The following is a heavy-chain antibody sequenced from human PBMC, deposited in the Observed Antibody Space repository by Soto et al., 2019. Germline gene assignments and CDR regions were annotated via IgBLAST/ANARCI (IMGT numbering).Heavy chain of an antibody. CDR1: GYTFTGYY. J-gene: IGHJ6*03. D-gene: IGHD6-6*01. Sequence: ASVKVSCKASGYTFTGYYMHWVRQAPGQGLEWMGWINPNSGGTNYAQKFQGWVTMTRDTSISTAYMELSRLRSDDTAVYYCARALSSSSGYYYMDGWGKGTTVTVSS. V-gene: IGHV1-2*04. CDR3: ARALSSSSGYYYMDG. CDR2: INPNSGGT.